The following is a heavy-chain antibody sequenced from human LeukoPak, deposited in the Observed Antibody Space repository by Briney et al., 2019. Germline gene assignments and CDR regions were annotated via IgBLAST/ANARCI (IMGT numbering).Heavy chain of an antibody. J-gene: IGHJ4*02. Sequence: PGGSLRLSCEASGFIVSGNYMSWVRQAPGKGLEWVSVIYSGGSTYYADSVKGRFTISRDNSKNTLYLQMNSLRAEDTAVYYCASLSGSYFGWYFDYWGQGTLVTVSS. V-gene: IGHV3-53*01. CDR3: ASLSGSYFGWYFDY. D-gene: IGHD1-26*01. CDR1: GFIVSGNY. CDR2: IYSGGST.